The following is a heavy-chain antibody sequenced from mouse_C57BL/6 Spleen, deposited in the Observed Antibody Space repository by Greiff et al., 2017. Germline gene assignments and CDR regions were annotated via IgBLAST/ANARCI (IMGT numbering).Heavy chain of an antibody. J-gene: IGHJ2*01. CDR2: INPSNGGT. CDR1: GYTFTSYW. Sequence: MQLQQSGTELVKPGASVKLSCKASGYTFTSYWMHWVKQRPGQGLEWIGNINPSNGGTNYNEKFKSKATLTVDKSSSTAYMQLSSLTSEDSAVYYCARPTMVTTKDFDYWGQGTTLTVSS. D-gene: IGHD2-9*01. CDR3: ARPTMVTTKDFDY. V-gene: IGHV1-53*01.